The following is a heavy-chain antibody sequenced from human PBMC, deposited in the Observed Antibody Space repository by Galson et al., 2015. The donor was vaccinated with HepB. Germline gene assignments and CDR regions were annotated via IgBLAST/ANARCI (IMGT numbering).Heavy chain of an antibody. J-gene: IGHJ6*03. Sequence: SLRLSCAASGFTFSGSAMHWVRQASGKGLEWVGRIRSKANSYATAYAASVKGRFTISRDDSKNTAYLQMNSLKTEDTAVYYCTRNTLAARIYMDVWGKGTTVTVSS. CDR1: GFTFSGSA. CDR2: IRSKANSYAT. D-gene: IGHD6-6*01. CDR3: TRNTLAARIYMDV. V-gene: IGHV3-73*01.